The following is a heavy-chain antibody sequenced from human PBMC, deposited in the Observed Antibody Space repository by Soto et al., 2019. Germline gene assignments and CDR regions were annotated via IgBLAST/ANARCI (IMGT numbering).Heavy chain of an antibody. CDR1: GYTFTGHY. Sequence: QVQLVQSGAEVKKPGASVKVSCKAAGYTFTGHYMHWVRQAPGQGLEWMGWINANNGGTIYAQKFQARVTMTRGTSTTTAYMELSSLRSDDTAVYYSARGSYYDTLTGYCRNDFYIWGQGRMVTASS. CDR3: ARGSYYDTLTGYCRNDFYI. CDR2: INANNGGT. D-gene: IGHD3-9*01. J-gene: IGHJ3*02. V-gene: IGHV1-2*02.